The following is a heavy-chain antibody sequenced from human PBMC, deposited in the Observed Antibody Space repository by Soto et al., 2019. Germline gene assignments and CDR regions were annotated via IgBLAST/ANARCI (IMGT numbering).Heavy chain of an antibody. J-gene: IGHJ4*02. V-gene: IGHV3-48*01. CDR2: ISSSSSTI. CDR3: ARGLSMAKQNFDY. D-gene: IGHD3-10*01. CDR1: GFTFSSYS. Sequence: GGSLRLSCAASGFTFSSYSMNWVRQAPGKGLEWVSYISSSSSTIYYADSVKGRFTISRDNAKNSLYLQMNSLRAEDTAVYYCARGLSMAKQNFDYWGQGTLVTVSS.